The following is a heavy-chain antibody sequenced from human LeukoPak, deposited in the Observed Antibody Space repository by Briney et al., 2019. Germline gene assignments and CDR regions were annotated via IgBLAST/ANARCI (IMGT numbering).Heavy chain of an antibody. J-gene: IGHJ6*02. Sequence: GGSLRLSFEAPGLTFDDYAMPWVRKAPGKGLGWVSLIGGDGYSTNYADSVKGRFTISRDNSKNSLYLQMNSLRTEDTALYYCAKSRGGPTMVRGVTSATDVYGMDVWGQGTTVTVSS. V-gene: IGHV3-43*02. D-gene: IGHD3-10*01. CDR2: IGGDGYST. CDR3: AKSRGGPTMVRGVTSATDVYGMDV. CDR1: GLTFDDYA.